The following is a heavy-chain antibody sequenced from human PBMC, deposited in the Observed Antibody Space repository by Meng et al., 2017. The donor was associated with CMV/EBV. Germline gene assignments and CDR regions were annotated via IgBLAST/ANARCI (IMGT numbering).Heavy chain of an antibody. D-gene: IGHD3-10*01. CDR1: GGSISSSSYY. V-gene: IGHV4-39*07. CDR2: IYYSGST. J-gene: IGHJ4*02. CDR3: ARSYYGSGSYYKIGADIDY. Sequence: SETLSLTCTVSGGSISSSSYYWGWIRQPPGKGLEWIGSIYYSGSTYHNPSLKSRVTISVDTSKNQFSLKLSSVTAADTAVYYCARSYYGSGSYYKIGADIDYWGQGTLVTVSS.